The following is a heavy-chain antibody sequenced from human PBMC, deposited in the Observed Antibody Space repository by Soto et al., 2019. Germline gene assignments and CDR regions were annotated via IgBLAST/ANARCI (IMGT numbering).Heavy chain of an antibody. D-gene: IGHD3-3*01. J-gene: IGHJ5*02. CDR1: GFTFSSYG. CDR3: AKGIFGVGS. V-gene: IGHV3-23*01. CDR2: ISPSGDST. Sequence: VQLLESGGGLVQPGGSLRLSCAASGFTFSSYGMTWVRQAPGKGLEWVSAISPSGDSTYYADSVKARFTISRDNSKNTVYVQMNSLRAEDTAFYYCAKGIFGVGSWGQGTLVTVSS.